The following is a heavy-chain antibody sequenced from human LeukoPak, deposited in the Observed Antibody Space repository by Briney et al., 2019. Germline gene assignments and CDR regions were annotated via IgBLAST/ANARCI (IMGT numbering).Heavy chain of an antibody. D-gene: IGHD1-26*01. V-gene: IGHV3-49*04. CDR1: GFTFGDYA. J-gene: IGHJ4*02. CDR2: IRSIAYCGTT. Sequence: GGSLRPACTASGFTFGDYAISWVRQAPGEGLEWVGFIRSIAYCGTTEYAAAVKGTFTLSRDTSQSIAYLQMNTLKTEDTAVYYCTREDHNGSYSGLDYWGQGTLVTVSS. CDR3: TREDHNGSYSGLDY.